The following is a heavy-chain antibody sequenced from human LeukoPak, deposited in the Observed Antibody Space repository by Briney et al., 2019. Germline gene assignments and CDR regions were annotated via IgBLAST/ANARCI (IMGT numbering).Heavy chain of an antibody. V-gene: IGHV3-30*04. Sequence: GGSLSLSCAAPRFTFSSFAMHWVRQAPGKGLEWVAVISYDGSNKYYADSVKGRFTISRDNSKNTLYLQMNSLRDEDTAVYYCARDTYRQWLTQGGYFQHWGQGTLVTVSS. CDR1: RFTFSSFA. CDR3: ARDTYRQWLTQGGYFQH. J-gene: IGHJ1*01. CDR2: ISYDGSNK. D-gene: IGHD6-19*01.